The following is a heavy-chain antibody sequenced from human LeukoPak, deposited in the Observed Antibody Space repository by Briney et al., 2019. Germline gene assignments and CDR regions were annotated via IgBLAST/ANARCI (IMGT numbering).Heavy chain of an antibody. V-gene: IGHV3-15*01. CDR3: TTRNYYGSGSYFDY. CDR1: GFTFSNAW. D-gene: IGHD3-10*01. CDR2: IKSKTDGGTT. J-gene: IGHJ4*02. Sequence: GGSLRLSCAASGFTFSNAWMSWVRQAPGKGLEWVGRIKSKTDGGTTDYAAPVKGRFTISRDDSKNTLYLQMSSLKTEDTAVYYCTTRNYYGSGSYFDYWGQGTLVTVSS.